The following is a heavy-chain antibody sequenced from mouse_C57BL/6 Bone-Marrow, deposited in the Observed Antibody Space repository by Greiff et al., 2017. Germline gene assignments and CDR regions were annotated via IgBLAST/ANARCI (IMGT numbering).Heavy chain of an antibody. J-gene: IGHJ4*01. CDR1: GYTFTSYW. D-gene: IGHD2-2*01. Sequence: VQLQQPGAELVMPGASVKLSCKASGYTFTSYWMHWVKQRPGQGLEWIGEIDPSDSYTNYNQKFKGKSTLTVDKSSSTAYMQLSSLTSEDSAVYYCARRGGYDDYAMDYWGQGTSVTVSS. CDR3: ARRGGYDDYAMDY. CDR2: IDPSDSYT. V-gene: IGHV1-69*01.